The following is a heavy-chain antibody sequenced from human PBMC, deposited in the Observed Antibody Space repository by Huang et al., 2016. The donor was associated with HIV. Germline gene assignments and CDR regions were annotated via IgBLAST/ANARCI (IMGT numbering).Heavy chain of an antibody. CDR1: AFTFRSYA. D-gene: IGHD5-12*01. J-gene: IGHJ5*02. CDR3: AKVASGYDFSARGSDWFDP. CDR2: NSGSGGNK. V-gene: IGHV3-23*01. Sequence: EMQLLESGGGLVQPGGSLRLSCAASAFTFRSYAMTWVRQAPGKGLEWVSANSGSGGNKDYADSVKGRFTISRDNSKNTLYLQMNSLRAEDTAVYYCAKVASGYDFSARGSDWFDPWGQGTLVSVSS.